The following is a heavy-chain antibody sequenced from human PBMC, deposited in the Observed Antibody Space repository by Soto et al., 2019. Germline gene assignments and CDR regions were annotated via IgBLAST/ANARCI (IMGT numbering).Heavy chain of an antibody. D-gene: IGHD5-12*01. CDR1: GFTFDDYA. V-gene: IGHV3-9*01. CDR3: AKAGGRGYSGYDLGRRGNYYYYYYMDV. CDR2: ISWNRDSI. J-gene: IGHJ6*03. Sequence: SLRLSCAAYGFTFDDYAMHWVRQAPGKGLEWVSGISWNRDSIGYADSVKGRFTISRDNAKNSLYLQMNSLRAEDTALYYCAKAGGRGYSGYDLGRRGNYYYYYYMDVWGKGTTVTVSS.